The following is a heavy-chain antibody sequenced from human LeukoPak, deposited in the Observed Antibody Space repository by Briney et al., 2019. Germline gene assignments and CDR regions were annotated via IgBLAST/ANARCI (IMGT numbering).Heavy chain of an antibody. J-gene: IGHJ5*02. V-gene: IGHV3-23*01. Sequence: HPGGSLRLSCPASGFIFNNYCLIWVRQAPGKGLEWVSDISNDGGGTQYADFVEGRFTISRDHSKNTLFLQMSSLRAEDRALYYCAKGSSGYFADLWGQGTLVTV. CDR3: AKGSSGYFADL. CDR1: GFIFNNYC. CDR2: ISNDGGGT. D-gene: IGHD3-22*01.